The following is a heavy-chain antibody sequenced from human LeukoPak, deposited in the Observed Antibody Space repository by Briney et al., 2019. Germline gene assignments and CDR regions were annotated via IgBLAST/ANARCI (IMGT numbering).Heavy chain of an antibody. V-gene: IGHV3-48*04. D-gene: IGHD6-19*01. J-gene: IGHJ4*02. CDR2: ISSSGSTI. CDR1: GFTFSNYW. CDR3: AREGRYFVDY. Sequence: GGSLRLSCAASGFTFSNYWMTWVRQAPGKGLEWVSYISSSGSTIYYADSVKGRFTISRDNAKNSLYLQMNSLRAEDTAVYYCAREGRYFVDYWGQGTLVTVSS.